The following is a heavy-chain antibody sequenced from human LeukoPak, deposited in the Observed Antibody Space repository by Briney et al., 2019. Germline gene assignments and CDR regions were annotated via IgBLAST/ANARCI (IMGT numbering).Heavy chain of an antibody. CDR1: SYTFTSYG. Sequence: ASVKVSCKASSYTFTSYGISWVRQAPGQGLEWMGWISGYNGNTNYAQKLQGRVTMTTDTSTSTAYMELRSLRSDDTAVYYCARGALPVYYYDSSGYYFDYWGQGTLVTVSS. V-gene: IGHV1-18*01. CDR2: ISGYNGNT. CDR3: ARGALPVYYYDSSGYYFDY. D-gene: IGHD3-22*01. J-gene: IGHJ4*02.